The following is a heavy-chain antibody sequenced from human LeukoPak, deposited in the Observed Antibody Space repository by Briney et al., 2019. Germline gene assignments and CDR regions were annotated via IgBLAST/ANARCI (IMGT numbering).Heavy chain of an antibody. CDR3: ARVSPMALGGNDY. D-gene: IGHD3-10*01. CDR1: GGSFSGYY. Sequence: SETLSLTCAVYGGSFSGYYWSWIRQPPGKGLEWIGEINHSGSTNYNPSLKSRVTISVDTSKNQFSLKLSSVTAADTAVYYCARVSPMALGGNDYWGQGTLVTVSS. V-gene: IGHV4-34*01. CDR2: INHSGST. J-gene: IGHJ4*02.